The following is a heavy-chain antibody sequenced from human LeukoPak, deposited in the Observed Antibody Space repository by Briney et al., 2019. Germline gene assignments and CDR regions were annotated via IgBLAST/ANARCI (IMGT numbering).Heavy chain of an antibody. J-gene: IGHJ4*02. V-gene: IGHV3-23*01. D-gene: IGHD3-10*01. Sequence: GGSLRLSCAASGFTFSSYAMSWVRQAPGKGLEWDSAISGSGGSTYYADSVKGRFTISRDNSNNTLYLQMNSLRAEDTAVYYCAKNMRNLKRELLWFGELSFDYWGQGTLVTVSS. CDR3: AKNMRNLKRELLWFGELSFDY. CDR1: GFTFSSYA. CDR2: ISGSGGST.